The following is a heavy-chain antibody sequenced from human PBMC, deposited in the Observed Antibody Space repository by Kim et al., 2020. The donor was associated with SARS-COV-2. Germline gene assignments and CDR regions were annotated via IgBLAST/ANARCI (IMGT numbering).Heavy chain of an antibody. Sequence: SETLSLTCTVSGGSIRSYYWSWIRQPPGKGLEWIGYIYYSGSTNYNPSLKSRVTISVDTSKNQFSLKLSSVTAADTAVYYCARNRFQGAFDIWGQGTMVT. V-gene: IGHV4-59*01. CDR2: IYYSGST. CDR3: ARNRFQGAFDI. J-gene: IGHJ3*02. CDR1: GGSIRSYY.